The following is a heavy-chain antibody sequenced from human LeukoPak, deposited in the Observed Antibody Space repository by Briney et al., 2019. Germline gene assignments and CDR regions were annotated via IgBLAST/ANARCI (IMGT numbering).Heavy chain of an antibody. CDR3: ARTYCSGGSCYSPLIP. Sequence: RPGGSLRLSCAAAGFTFDDYGMSWVRQAPGKGLEWVSGINWNGGSTGYADSVKGRFTISRDNAKNSLYLRMNSLRAEDTALYYCARTYCSGGSCYSPLIPWGQGTLVTVSS. CDR1: GFTFDDYG. D-gene: IGHD2-15*01. CDR2: INWNGGST. J-gene: IGHJ5*02. V-gene: IGHV3-20*04.